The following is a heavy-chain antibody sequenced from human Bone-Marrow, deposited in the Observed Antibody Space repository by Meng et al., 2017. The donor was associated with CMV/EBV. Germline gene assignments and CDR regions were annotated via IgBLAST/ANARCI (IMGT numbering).Heavy chain of an antibody. V-gene: IGHV3-30*02. CDR3: AKGTTTVTTGHYYYYGMDV. Sequence: GGSLRLSCAASGFTFSSYGMHWVRQAPGKGLEWVAFIRYDGSHKYYADSVKGRFTISRDNSKNTLYLQMNSLRAEDTAVYYCAKGTTTVTTGHYYYYGMDVWGQGTTATVSS. D-gene: IGHD4-11*01. J-gene: IGHJ6*02. CDR1: GFTFSSYG. CDR2: IRYDGSHK.